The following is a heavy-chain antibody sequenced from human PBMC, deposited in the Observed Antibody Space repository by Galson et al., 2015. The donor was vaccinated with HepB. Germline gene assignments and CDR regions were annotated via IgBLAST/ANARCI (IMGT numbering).Heavy chain of an antibody. V-gene: IGHV3-74*01. D-gene: IGHD1-14*01. CDR1: GFTFSSYW. J-gene: IGHJ2*01. CDR3: ARDRDHGGWYFDL. CDR2: INSDGSST. Sequence: SLRLSCAASGFTFSSYWMHWVRQAPGKGLVWVSRINSDGSSTSHADSVKGRFTISRDNAKNTLYLQMNSLRAEDTAVYYCARDRDHGGWYFDLWGRGTLVTVSS.